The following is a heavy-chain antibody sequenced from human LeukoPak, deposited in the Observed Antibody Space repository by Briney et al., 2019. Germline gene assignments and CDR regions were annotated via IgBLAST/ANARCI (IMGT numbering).Heavy chain of an antibody. V-gene: IGHV3-23*01. CDR1: GFTFSNYA. D-gene: IGHD1-26*01. J-gene: IGHJ4*02. Sequence: GGSLRLSCAASGFTFSNYAMRCVRQSPGKGLEWVSTLCGGGLDTYYAHSVQGRFTISRDNSKSTLYLQMNSLRAEDTAVYYCAKGGKVGATLNWGQGTLVTVSS. CDR3: AKGGKVGATLN. CDR2: LCGGGLDT.